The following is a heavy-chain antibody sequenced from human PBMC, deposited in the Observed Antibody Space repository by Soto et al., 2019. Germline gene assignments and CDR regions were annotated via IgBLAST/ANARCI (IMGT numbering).Heavy chain of an antibody. D-gene: IGHD6-13*01. Sequence: QVQRVQSGAEVKKPGASVKVSCKASGYTFTRWDVYWVRQAAGQGLEWMGYMNPRSGNTGYEQKFQGRVTMTRDTSISTAYMELSSLTSDDTAVYYCTASSWTGAGLDFWGQGTPVTVSS. CDR1: GYTFTRWD. CDR3: TASSWTGAGLDF. J-gene: IGHJ4*01. CDR2: MNPRSGNT. V-gene: IGHV1-8*01.